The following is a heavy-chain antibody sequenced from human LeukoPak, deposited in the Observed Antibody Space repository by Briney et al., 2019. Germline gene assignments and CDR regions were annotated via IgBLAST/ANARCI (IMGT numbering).Heavy chain of an antibody. CDR3: ARDVDGKNSFDY. Sequence: GASVKVSCKTSGFTFSGHYMHWMRQAPGQGLEWMGWINLYDGAARYQPKFQGRVTFTRDTSISTAYMEVNSLTSDDTALYYCARDVDGKNSFDYWGQGSLVTVSS. D-gene: IGHD4-17*01. CDR1: GFTFSGHY. J-gene: IGHJ4*02. CDR2: INLYDGAA. V-gene: IGHV1-2*02.